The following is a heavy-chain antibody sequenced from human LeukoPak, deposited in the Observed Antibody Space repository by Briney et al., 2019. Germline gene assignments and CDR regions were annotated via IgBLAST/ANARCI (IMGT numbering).Heavy chain of an antibody. Sequence: SVKVSCKASGYTFTGYYMHWVRQAPGQGLEWMGWINPNSGNTGYAQKFQGRVTITRNTSISTAYMELSSLRSEDTAVYYCARGQGLLRYFDWLSKEYYFDYWGQGTLVTVSS. J-gene: IGHJ4*02. CDR1: GYTFTGYY. V-gene: IGHV1-8*03. D-gene: IGHD3-9*01. CDR2: INPNSGNT. CDR3: ARGQGLLRYFDWLSKEYYFDY.